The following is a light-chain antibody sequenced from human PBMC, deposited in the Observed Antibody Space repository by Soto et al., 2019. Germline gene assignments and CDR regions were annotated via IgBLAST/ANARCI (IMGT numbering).Light chain of an antibody. V-gene: IGKV4-1*01. J-gene: IGKJ5*01. CDR3: EQYNNWFSIT. CDR2: WAS. CDR1: QSVLYSSNNNNY. Sequence: DIVMTQSPDSLAVSLGERATINCKSSQSVLYSSNNNNYLAWYQQKPGQPPKLLIYWASTRVSGVPDRFSGSGFGTEFTLTISSLQPEDFAVYYCEQYNNWFSITFGQGTRLEIK.